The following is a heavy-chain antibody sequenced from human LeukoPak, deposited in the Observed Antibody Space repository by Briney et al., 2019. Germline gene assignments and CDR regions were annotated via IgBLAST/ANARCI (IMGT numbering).Heavy chain of an antibody. J-gene: IGHJ4*01. D-gene: IGHD4-17*01. CDR2: ISSSSSYI. CDR3: ARDLYGDYSFDY. Sequence: SGGSLRLSCAASGFTFTTHTMNWVRQVPGKGLEWVSSISSSSSYIYYADSMKGRFTISRDNAKNSLYLQMSSLRAEDTAVYYCARDLYGDYSFDYWGHGTLVTVSS. CDR1: GFTFTTHT. V-gene: IGHV3-21*01.